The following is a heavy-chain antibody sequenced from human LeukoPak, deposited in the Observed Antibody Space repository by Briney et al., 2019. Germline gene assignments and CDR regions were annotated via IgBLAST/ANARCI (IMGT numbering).Heavy chain of an antibody. J-gene: IGHJ6*02. CDR1: GFTFSDSA. CDR3: ARARSGGDPMDV. Sequence: GGSLRLSCAASGFTFSDSALHWVRQASGKGLEWVGRIRTKPNSYATEYAASVKGRFTISRDDSKNTAYLQMNSLKTEDTAVYYCARARSGGDPMDVWGQGTTVTVSS. CDR2: IRTKPNSYAT. D-gene: IGHD2-21*02. V-gene: IGHV3-73*01.